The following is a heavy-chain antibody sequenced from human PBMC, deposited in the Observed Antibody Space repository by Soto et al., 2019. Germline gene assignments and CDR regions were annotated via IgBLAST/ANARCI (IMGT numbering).Heavy chain of an antibody. J-gene: IGHJ4*02. D-gene: IGHD2-2*01. CDR2: SSADNGDI. CDR3: ARGSGRTSWIFDY. CDR1: GYAFINCA. V-gene: IGHV1-3*02. Sequence: ASVKVSCKASGYAFINCAVHWVRQAPGQRLEWLGWSSADNGDIKYSQEFQGRVAITRDPSANTVYMELSNLKSEDMAIYYCARGSGRTSWIFDYWGQGTPVTVSS.